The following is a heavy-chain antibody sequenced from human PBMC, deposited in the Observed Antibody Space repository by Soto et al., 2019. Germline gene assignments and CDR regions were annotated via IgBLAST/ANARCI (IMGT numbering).Heavy chain of an antibody. CDR2: IIPIFGTA. J-gene: IGHJ6*02. V-gene: IGHV1-69*01. CDR3: ARSQGGSSSLDIYYYYYYGMDV. Sequence: QVQLVQSGAEVKKPGSSVKVSCKAPGGTFSSYAIIWVRQAPGQGLEWMGGIIPIFGTAKYAQKLQGRGTITADESTSTGYLELSSLRSEDTAVYYCARSQGGSSSLDIYYYYYYGMDVWGQGTTVTVSS. CDR1: GGTFSSYA. D-gene: IGHD2-15*01.